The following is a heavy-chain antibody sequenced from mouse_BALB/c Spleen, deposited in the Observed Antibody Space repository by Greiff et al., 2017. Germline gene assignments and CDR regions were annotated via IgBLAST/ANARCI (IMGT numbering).Heavy chain of an antibody. Sequence: QVQLKESGAELVRPGASVTLSCKASGYTFTDYEMHWVKQTPVHGLEWIGAIDPETGGTAYNQKFKGKATLTADKSSSTAYMELRSLTSEDSAVYSCTYHRAFAYWGQGTLVTVSA. CDR3: TYHRAFAY. CDR1: GYTFTDYE. CDR2: IDPETGGT. D-gene: IGHD3-1*01. V-gene: IGHV1-15*01. J-gene: IGHJ3*01.